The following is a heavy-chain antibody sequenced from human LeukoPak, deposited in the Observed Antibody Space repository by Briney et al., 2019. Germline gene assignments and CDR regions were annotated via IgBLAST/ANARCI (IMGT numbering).Heavy chain of an antibody. CDR2: ISGSGGST. D-gene: IGHD3-22*01. CDR3: AKRPYYYDSSGYSIDY. J-gene: IGHJ4*02. V-gene: IGHV3-23*01. CDR1: GFTFSSYA. Sequence: PGGSLRLSCAASGFTFSSYAMSWVRQAPGKGLEWVSAISGSGGSTYYADSVKGRFTISRDNSKNTLYLQMNSLRAEDTAVYYCAKRPYYYDSSGYSIDYWGQGTLVTVSS.